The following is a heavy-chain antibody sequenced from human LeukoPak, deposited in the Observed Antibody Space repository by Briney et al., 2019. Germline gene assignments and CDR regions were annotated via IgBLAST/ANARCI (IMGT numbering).Heavy chain of an antibody. V-gene: IGHV3-73*01. CDR3: TRVAPYYYDSSGSGDY. CDR1: GFTFSGSA. CDR2: IRSKANSYAT. Sequence: GGSLRLSCAASGFTFSGSAMHWVRQASGKGLEWVGRIRSKANSYATAYAASVKGRFTISRDHSKNTAYLQMNSLKTEDTAVYYCTRVAPYYYDSSGSGDYWGQGTLVTVSS. J-gene: IGHJ4*02. D-gene: IGHD3-22*01.